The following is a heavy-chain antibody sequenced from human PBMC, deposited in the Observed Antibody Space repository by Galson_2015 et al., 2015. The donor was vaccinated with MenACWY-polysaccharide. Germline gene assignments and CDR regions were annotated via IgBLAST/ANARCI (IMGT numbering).Heavy chain of an antibody. CDR3: ARGTIAAGGYYRMDV. CDR1: GFTFSSYW. D-gene: IGHD6-13*01. CDR2: IYSDGSSP. J-gene: IGHJ6*02. V-gene: IGHV3-74*01. Sequence: SLRLSCAASGFTFSSYWMHWVRQAPGKGLVWVSRIYSDGSSPSYADSVKGRFTISRDNAKNTLFLQMNSLRAEDTAVYYCARGTIAAGGYYRMDVWGQGTTVTVSS.